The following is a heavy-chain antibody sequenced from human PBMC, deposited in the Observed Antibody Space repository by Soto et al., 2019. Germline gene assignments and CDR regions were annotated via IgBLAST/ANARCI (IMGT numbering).Heavy chain of an antibody. Sequence: PSETLSLTCTVSGGSISSYYWSWIRQPPGKGLEWIGYIYYSVSTNYNPSLKSRVTISVDTSKNQFSLKLSSVTAADTAVYYCAGMTTQKPYYYYYYMDVWGKGTTVTVSS. J-gene: IGHJ6*03. D-gene: IGHD4-17*01. CDR2: IYYSVST. CDR1: GGSISSYY. CDR3: AGMTTQKPYYYYYYMDV. V-gene: IGHV4-59*08.